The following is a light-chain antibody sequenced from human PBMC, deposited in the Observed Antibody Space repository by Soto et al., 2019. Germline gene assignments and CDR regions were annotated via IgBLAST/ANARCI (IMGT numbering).Light chain of an antibody. Sequence: EVVVTQSPATLSVSPGERATLSCRASQSVSSNLAWYQQKPGQAPRLLIYGASNRATGIPARFSGSGSGTEFTLTISSLQSEDFAVYYCQQYNSWPRAFGHGTKVEIK. CDR2: GAS. CDR1: QSVSSN. CDR3: QQYNSWPRA. V-gene: IGKV3-15*01. J-gene: IGKJ1*01.